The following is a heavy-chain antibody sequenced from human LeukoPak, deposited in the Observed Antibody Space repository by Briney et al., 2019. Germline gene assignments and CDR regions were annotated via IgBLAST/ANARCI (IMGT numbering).Heavy chain of an antibody. CDR3: ARGAYNGDYKIDY. CDR1: GFTFSSYA. J-gene: IGHJ4*02. Sequence: PGGSLRLSCAASGFTFSSYAMSWVRQAPGKGLEWVSAISGSGGSTYYVDSVKGRFTISRDNSRNTLYLQMNSLRVEDTAVYYCARGAYNGDYKIDYWGQGTLVTVSS. V-gene: IGHV3-23*01. CDR2: ISGSGGST. D-gene: IGHD4-17*01.